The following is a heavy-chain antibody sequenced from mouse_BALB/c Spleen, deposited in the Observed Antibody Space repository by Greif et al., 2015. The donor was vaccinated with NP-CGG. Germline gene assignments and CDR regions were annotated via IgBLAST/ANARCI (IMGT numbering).Heavy chain of an antibody. Sequence: EVQVVESGGGLVKPGGSLKLSCAASGFTFSSYAMSWVRQTPEKRLEWVASISSGGSTYYPDSVKGRFTISRDNARNILYLQMISLRSEDTAMYYCARGGGLGQGFAYWGQGTLVTVSA. CDR3: ARGGGLGQGFAY. J-gene: IGHJ3*01. CDR2: ISSGGST. CDR1: GFTFSSYA. V-gene: IGHV5-6-5*01. D-gene: IGHD4-1*01.